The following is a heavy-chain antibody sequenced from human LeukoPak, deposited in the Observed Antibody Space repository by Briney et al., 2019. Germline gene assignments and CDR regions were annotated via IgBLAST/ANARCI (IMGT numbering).Heavy chain of an antibody. CDR1: GGSFSAYY. Sequence: SETLSLTCAVYGGSFSAYYWSWIRQPPGKGLEWIGEINHSGATNCNPSLKSRVTISVDTPKNQFSLKLSSVTAADTAVYYCARAPSGYYYYYMDVWGKGTTVTVSS. CDR3: ARAPSGYYYYYMDV. V-gene: IGHV4-34*01. J-gene: IGHJ6*03. D-gene: IGHD2-15*01. CDR2: INHSGAT.